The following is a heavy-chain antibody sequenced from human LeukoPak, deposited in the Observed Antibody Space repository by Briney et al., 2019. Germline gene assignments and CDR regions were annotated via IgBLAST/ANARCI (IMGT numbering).Heavy chain of an antibody. CDR2: INHSGST. D-gene: IGHD2-2*02. CDR3: ARVRVPAAIYWYFDL. CDR1: GGSFSGYY. V-gene: IGHV4-34*01. J-gene: IGHJ2*01. Sequence: SETLSLTCAVYGGSFSGYYWSWIRQPPGKGLEWIGEINHSGSTNYNPSLKSRVTISVDRSKNQFSLKLSSVTAADTAVYYCARVRVPAAIYWYFDLWGRGTLVTVSS.